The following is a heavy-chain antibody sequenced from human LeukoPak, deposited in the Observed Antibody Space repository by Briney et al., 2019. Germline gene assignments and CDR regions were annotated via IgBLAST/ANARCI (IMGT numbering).Heavy chain of an antibody. CDR3: AREGAAASVDY. CDR1: GFTFSSYA. J-gene: IGHJ4*02. CDR2: ISSNGGAT. Sequence: GGSLRLSCAASGFTFSSYAMHWVRQAPGKGLEYVSAISSNGGATYYANSVKGRFTISRDNSKNTLYLQMGSLRAEDMAVYYCAREGAAASVDYWGQGTLVTVSS. V-gene: IGHV3-64*01. D-gene: IGHD6-13*01.